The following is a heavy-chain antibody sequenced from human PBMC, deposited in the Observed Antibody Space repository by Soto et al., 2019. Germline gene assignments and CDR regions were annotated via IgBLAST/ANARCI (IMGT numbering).Heavy chain of an antibody. CDR2: IKSKTDGGTT. CDR3: TTGPYIDYYDSSTLSDY. D-gene: IGHD3-22*01. CDR1: GFTFSNAW. J-gene: IGHJ4*02. V-gene: IGHV3-15*01. Sequence: GESLKISCAASGFTFSNAWMSWVRQAPGKGLEWVGRIKSKTDGGTTDYAAPVKGRFTISRDDSKNTLYLQMNSLKTEDTAVYYCTTGPYIDYYDSSTLSDYWGQGTLVTVSS.